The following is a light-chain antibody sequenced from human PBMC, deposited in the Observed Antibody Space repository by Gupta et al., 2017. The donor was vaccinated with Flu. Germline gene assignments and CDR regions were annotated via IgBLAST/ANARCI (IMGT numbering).Light chain of an antibody. CDR1: QSVSSN. J-gene: IGKJ1*01. CDR2: GAS. CDR3: QQDNNWPWT. V-gene: IGKV3-15*01. Sequence: EVGMTQSPATLSVSPGERATLSCRASQSVSSNLAWYQQKPGQAPRLLIYGASTRATGIPARFSGSGSGTEFTLTISSLQSEDFAVYYCQQDNNWPWTFGQGTKVEI.